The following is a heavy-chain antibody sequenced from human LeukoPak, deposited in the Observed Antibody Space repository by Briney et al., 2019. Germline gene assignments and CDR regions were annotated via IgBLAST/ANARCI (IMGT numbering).Heavy chain of an antibody. D-gene: IGHD2-21*02. CDR3: ARVLRFGMVVTAIEYFDY. CDR1: GFTFSSYE. Sequence: PGGSLRLSCAASGFTFSSYEMNWVRQAPGKGLEWVSYISSSGSTIYYADSVKGRFTISRDNAKNSLYLQMNSLRAEDTAVYYCARVLRFGMVVTAIEYFDYWGQGTLVTVSS. J-gene: IGHJ4*02. CDR2: ISSSGSTI. V-gene: IGHV3-48*03.